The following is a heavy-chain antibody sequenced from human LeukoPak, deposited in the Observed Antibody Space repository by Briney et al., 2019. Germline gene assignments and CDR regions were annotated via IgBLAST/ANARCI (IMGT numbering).Heavy chain of an antibody. CDR3: AGLSGYSYGHFDY. CDR2: ISGSGGST. D-gene: IGHD5-18*01. Sequence: GGSLRLSCAASGFTFSSYAMSWVRRAPGKGLEWVSAISGSGGSTYYADSVKGRFTISRDNSKNTLYLQMNSLRAEDTAVYYCAGLSGYSYGHFDYWGQGTLVTVSS. J-gene: IGHJ4*02. CDR1: GFTFSSYA. V-gene: IGHV3-23*01.